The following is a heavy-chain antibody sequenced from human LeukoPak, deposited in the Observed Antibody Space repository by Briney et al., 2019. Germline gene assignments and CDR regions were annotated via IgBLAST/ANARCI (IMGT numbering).Heavy chain of an antibody. CDR2: IRSKANSYAT. J-gene: IGHJ4*02. CDR1: GFTFSGSA. V-gene: IGHV3-73*01. CDR3: ANRKDSSGGSVDY. Sequence: QAGGSLRLSCAASGFTFSGSAMHWVRQASGKGLEWVGRIRSKANSYATAYAASVKGRFTISRDNSKDTLYLQMNSLRVEDTAVYYCANRKDSSGGSVDYWGQGTLVTVSS. D-gene: IGHD2-15*01.